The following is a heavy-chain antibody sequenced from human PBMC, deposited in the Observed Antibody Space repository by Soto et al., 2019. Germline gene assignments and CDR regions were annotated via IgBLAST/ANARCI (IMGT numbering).Heavy chain of an antibody. D-gene: IGHD3-3*01. CDR2: ISSSSSTI. CDR1: GFTFSSYS. V-gene: IGHV3-48*02. J-gene: IGHJ6*02. CDR3: ARANAPDYDFWEMDYYGMDV. Sequence: GGSLRLSCAASGFTFSSYSMNWVRQAPGKGLEWVSYISSSSSTIYYADSVKGRFTISRDNAKNSLYLQMNSLRDEDTAVYYCARANAPDYDFWEMDYYGMDVWGQGTTVTVSS.